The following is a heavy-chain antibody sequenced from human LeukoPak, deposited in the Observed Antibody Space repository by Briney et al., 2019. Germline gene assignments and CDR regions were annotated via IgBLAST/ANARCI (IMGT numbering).Heavy chain of an antibody. CDR2: MNPNSGNT. CDR1: GYTFTSYG. Sequence: ASVKVSCKASGYTFTSYGINWVRQATGQGLEWMGWMNPNSGNTGYAQKFQGRVTMTRNTSISTAYMELSSLRSEDTAVYYCARYFLSDFWSGYYTTNWFDPWGQGTLVTVSS. J-gene: IGHJ5*02. V-gene: IGHV1-8*02. CDR3: ARYFLSDFWSGYYTTNWFDP. D-gene: IGHD3-3*01.